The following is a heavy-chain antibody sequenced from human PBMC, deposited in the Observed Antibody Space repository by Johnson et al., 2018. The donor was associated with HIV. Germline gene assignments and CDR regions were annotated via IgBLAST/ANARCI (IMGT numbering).Heavy chain of an antibody. V-gene: IGHV3-66*03. J-gene: IGHJ3*02. CDR1: GFTVSSNY. Sequence: VQLVESGGGLIQPGGSLRLSCVGSGFTVSSNYMSWVRQAPGKGLEWVSVIYSGGSTYYADSVKGRFTISRDTSKNTLYLQMNSLRAEDTAVYYCARDNTTFGGVIVPIGAFDIWGQGTMVTVSS. CDR2: IYSGGST. D-gene: IGHD3-16*02. CDR3: ARDNTTFGGVIVPIGAFDI.